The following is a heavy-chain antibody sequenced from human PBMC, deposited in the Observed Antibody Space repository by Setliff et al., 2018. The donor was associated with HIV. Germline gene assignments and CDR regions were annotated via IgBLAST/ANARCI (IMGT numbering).Heavy chain of an antibody. J-gene: IGHJ4*02. CDR1: GFTFSSYG. Sequence: GGSLRLSCAASGFTFSSYGMHWVRQAPGKGLEWVAVIWYDGSNKYYADSVKGRFTISRDNSKNTLYLQMNSLRAEDTAVYYCARDRRATTVVTAQPIDYWGQGTLVTVSS. CDR3: ARDRRATTVVTAQPIDY. D-gene: IGHD4-17*01. V-gene: IGHV3-33*01. CDR2: IWYDGSNK.